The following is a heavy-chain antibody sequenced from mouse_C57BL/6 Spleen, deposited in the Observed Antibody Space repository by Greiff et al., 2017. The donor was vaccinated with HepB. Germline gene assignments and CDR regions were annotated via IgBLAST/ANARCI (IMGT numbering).Heavy chain of an antibody. CDR2: ISNGGGST. J-gene: IGHJ4*01. V-gene: IGHV5-12*01. Sequence: EVKVVESGGGLVQPGGSLKLSCAASGFTFSDYYMYWVRQTPEKRLEWVAYISNGGGSTYYPDTVKGRFTISRDNAKNTLYLQMSRRKSEDTAMYYCARQGILYAMDYWGQGTSVTVSS. CDR3: ARQGILYAMDY. CDR1: GFTFSDYY.